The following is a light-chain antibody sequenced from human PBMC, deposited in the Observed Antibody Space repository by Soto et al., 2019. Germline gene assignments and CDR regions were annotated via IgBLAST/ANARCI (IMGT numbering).Light chain of an antibody. Sequence: EIVLTQSPATLSLSPGDRATLSCRASQSVSSYLAWYQQKPGQAPRLLIYDASNRATGIPARFSGSGSGTDFTLTISSLEPEDFAVYNCQQRSNWLGVTFGGGTKVEIK. CDR3: QQRSNWLGVT. CDR1: QSVSSY. V-gene: IGKV3-11*01. CDR2: DAS. J-gene: IGKJ4*01.